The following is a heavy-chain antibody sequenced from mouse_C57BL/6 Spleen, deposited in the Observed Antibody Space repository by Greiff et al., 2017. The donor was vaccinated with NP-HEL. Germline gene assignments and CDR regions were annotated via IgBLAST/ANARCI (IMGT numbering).Heavy chain of an antibody. CDR1: GYTFTDYY. CDR2: IYPGSGNT. V-gene: IGHV1-76*01. CDR3: ARGYYDGSSYFDY. Sequence: QVQLQQSGAELVRPGASVKLSCKASGYTFTDYYINWVKQRPGQGLEWIARIYPGSGNTYYNEKFKGKSTLTAEKATSTAYMQLSSLTSEDSAVYFCARGYYDGSSYFDYWGQGTTLTVSS. J-gene: IGHJ2*01. D-gene: IGHD1-1*01.